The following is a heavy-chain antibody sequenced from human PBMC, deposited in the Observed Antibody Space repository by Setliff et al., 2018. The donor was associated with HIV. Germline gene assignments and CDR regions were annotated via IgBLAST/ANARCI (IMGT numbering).Heavy chain of an antibody. CDR3: ARGALLAVFDFDH. CDR1: GYTFTTYA. D-gene: IGHD3-10*01. J-gene: IGHJ4*01. CDR2: INVGKGNT. V-gene: IGHV1-3*01. Sequence: ASVKVSCKASGYTFTTYAIHWVRQAPGQSLEWMGWINVGKGNTKYSQDLQGRITLTTDTSANTAYMELSSLRSDDTAVYFCARGALLAVFDFDHWGHGTLVTSPQ.